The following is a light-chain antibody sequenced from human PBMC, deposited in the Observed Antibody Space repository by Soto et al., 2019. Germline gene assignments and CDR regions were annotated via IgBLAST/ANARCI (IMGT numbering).Light chain of an antibody. Sequence: DIQMTQSPSSLSASVGDRVTITCRASQSISNYLNWYQQKPGKAPELLIYAASSLQSGVPSRFSGSGSGTDFTLTISSLQPEDFATYYCQQSYISPTFGPGTKVDI. V-gene: IGKV1-39*01. J-gene: IGKJ3*01. CDR2: AAS. CDR1: QSISNY. CDR3: QQSYISPT.